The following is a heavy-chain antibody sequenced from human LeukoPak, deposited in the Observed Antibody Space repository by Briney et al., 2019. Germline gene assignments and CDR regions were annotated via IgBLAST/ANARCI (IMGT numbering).Heavy chain of an antibody. Sequence: GGSLRLSCAGSGFNFSSYSMSWVRQAPGKGLEWVANIKQDGSEKYYVDSVKGRFTISRDNAKNSLYLQMNSLRAEDTAVYYCARVVVVVAATRVSAFDIWGQGTMVTVSS. CDR1: GFNFSSYS. CDR2: IKQDGSEK. V-gene: IGHV3-7*01. J-gene: IGHJ3*02. CDR3: ARVVVVVAATRVSAFDI. D-gene: IGHD2-15*01.